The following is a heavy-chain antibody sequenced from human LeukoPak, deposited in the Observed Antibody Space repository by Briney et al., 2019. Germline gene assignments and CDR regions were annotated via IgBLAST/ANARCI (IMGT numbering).Heavy chain of an antibody. D-gene: IGHD3-22*01. CDR2: INSGGTTT. CDR3: LRGDSRDF. Sequence: GVSLRLSCAACGFAFSTYTMNWARQAPGKGLEWGASINSGGTTTHYAFSVKGRFTISRDNAQNVLYLHMNGLRGDDAAVYYCLRGDSRDFWGQGTLVAVSS. V-gene: IGHV3-21*06. J-gene: IGHJ4*02. CDR1: GFAFSTYT.